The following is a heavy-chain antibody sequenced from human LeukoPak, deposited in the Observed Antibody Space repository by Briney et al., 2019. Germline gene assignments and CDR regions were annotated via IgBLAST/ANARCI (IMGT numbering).Heavy chain of an antibody. J-gene: IGHJ4*02. CDR3: AMHSGSSRWHQFDY. V-gene: IGHV3-30-3*01. D-gene: IGHD1-26*01. Sequence: GGSLRLSCAASGFTFSSYAMHWVRQAPGKGLEWVAVISYDGSNKYYADSVKGRFTISRDNSKNTLFLQMNSPRAEDTAVYYCAMHSGSSRWHQFDYWGQGTLVTVSS. CDR2: ISYDGSNK. CDR1: GFTFSSYA.